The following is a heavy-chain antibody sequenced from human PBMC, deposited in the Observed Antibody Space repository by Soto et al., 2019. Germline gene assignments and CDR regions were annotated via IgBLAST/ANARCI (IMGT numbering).Heavy chain of an antibody. CDR2: ISGSGGST. Sequence: GGSLRLSCAASGFTFSSYAMSWVRQAPGKGLEWVSAISGSGGSTYYAGSVKGRFTISRDNSKNTLYLQMNSLRAEDTAVYYCAKEHAVVLLWFGELLNGVDKDNYWGQGTLVTVSS. V-gene: IGHV3-23*01. CDR3: AKEHAVVLLWFGELLNGVDKDNY. CDR1: GFTFSSYA. D-gene: IGHD3-10*01. J-gene: IGHJ4*02.